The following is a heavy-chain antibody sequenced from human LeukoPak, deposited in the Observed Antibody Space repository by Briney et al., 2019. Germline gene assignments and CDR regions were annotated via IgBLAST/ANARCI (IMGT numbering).Heavy chain of an antibody. V-gene: IGHV1-69*13. CDR1: GGTFSSYA. D-gene: IGHD4-23*01. CDR2: IIPIFGTA. CDR3: ARDLETTMVRGPIPVWFDP. Sequence: SVKVSCKASGGTFSSYAISWVRQAPGQGLEWMGGIIPIFGTANYAQKFQGRVTITADESTSTAYMELSSLRSEDTAVYYSARDLETTMVRGPIPVWFDPWGQGTLVTVSS. J-gene: IGHJ5*02.